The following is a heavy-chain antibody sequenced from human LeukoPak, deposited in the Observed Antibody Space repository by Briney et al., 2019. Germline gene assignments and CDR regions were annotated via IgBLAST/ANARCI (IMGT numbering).Heavy chain of an antibody. D-gene: IGHD3-22*01. CDR3: ARGRLEYYYDSSGLMDY. CDR2: IYYSVST. V-gene: IGHV4-59*01. Sequence: PSETLSLTCTVSGVSISSYYWSWIRQPPGKGLEWIGYIYYSVSTNYNPSLKRRVTISVDTSKNQFSLNLSSVTAADTAVYYCARGRLEYYYDSSGLMDYWGQGPLVTVSS. J-gene: IGHJ4*02. CDR1: GVSISSYY.